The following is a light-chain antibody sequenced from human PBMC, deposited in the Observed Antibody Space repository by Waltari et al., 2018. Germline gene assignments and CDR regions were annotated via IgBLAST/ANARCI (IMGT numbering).Light chain of an antibody. CDR1: SSDFGNYNY. Sequence: TSSDFGNYNYVSWYQQHPGKAPKLMIYDVSNRPSGVSNRFSGSKSGNTASLTISGLQAEDEADYYCSSFRSANSGVFGGGTKLTVL. J-gene: IGLJ2*01. CDR3: SSFRSANSGV. CDR2: DVS. V-gene: IGLV2-14*03.